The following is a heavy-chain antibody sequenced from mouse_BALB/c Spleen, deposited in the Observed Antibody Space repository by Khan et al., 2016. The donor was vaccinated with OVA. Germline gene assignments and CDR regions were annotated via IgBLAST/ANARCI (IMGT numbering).Heavy chain of an antibody. Sequence: VQLKESGPELVKPGASVKISCKASGYSFTGYFMNWVMQSHGKSLEWIGRINPHVGETLFNPKFKGKATLTVDESSSTAHMELRSLASEDSAVYYCARVYRSGFDYLGQGTTLTVSS. CDR3: ARVYRSGFDY. D-gene: IGHD1-1*01. V-gene: IGHV1-20*02. CDR2: INPHVGET. CDR1: GYSFTGYF. J-gene: IGHJ2*01.